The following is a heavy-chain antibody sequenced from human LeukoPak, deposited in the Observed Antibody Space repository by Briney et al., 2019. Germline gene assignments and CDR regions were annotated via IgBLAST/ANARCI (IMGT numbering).Heavy chain of an antibody. Sequence: GRSLRLSCAASGFTFDDYAMHWVRQAPGKGLEWVSGISWNSGSIGYADSVKGRFTISRDNAKNPLYLQMNSLRAEDTALYYCAKDKGLAVAGAPSYYYYYGMDVWGQGTTVTVSS. D-gene: IGHD6-19*01. CDR1: GFTFDDYA. CDR3: AKDKGLAVAGAPSYYYYYGMDV. J-gene: IGHJ6*02. V-gene: IGHV3-9*01. CDR2: ISWNSGSI.